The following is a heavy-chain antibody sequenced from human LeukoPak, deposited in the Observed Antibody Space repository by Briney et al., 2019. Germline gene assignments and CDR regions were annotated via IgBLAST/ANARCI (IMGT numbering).Heavy chain of an antibody. Sequence: SGGSLRLSCSASGFTFSTYWMSWVRQAPGKGLEWVANVRRDGNEIYYLDSVRGRFTISRDNAKNSLYLQMNSLRAEDTAVYSCAKQMIVSPSKRYFDYWGQGTLVTVSS. CDR1: GFTFSTYW. D-gene: IGHD3-22*01. V-gene: IGHV3-7*03. J-gene: IGHJ4*02. CDR2: VRRDGNEI. CDR3: AKQMIVSPSKRYFDY.